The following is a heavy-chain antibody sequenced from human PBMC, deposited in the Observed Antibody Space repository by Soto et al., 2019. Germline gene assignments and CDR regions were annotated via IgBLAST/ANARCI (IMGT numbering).Heavy chain of an antibody. Sequence: ASVKVSCKVSGYTLSGTSMHWVRQAPGKGLEWMGGFDTEEGETIYSQRFQGRVTMTEDTSTDTAYMELSSLTSEDTAVYYCAGQRAWVGYSGLDVWGQGTTVTVSS. D-gene: IGHD2-2*03. CDR2: FDTEEGET. CDR3: AGQRAWVGYSGLDV. CDR1: GYTLSGTS. V-gene: IGHV1-24*01. J-gene: IGHJ6*02.